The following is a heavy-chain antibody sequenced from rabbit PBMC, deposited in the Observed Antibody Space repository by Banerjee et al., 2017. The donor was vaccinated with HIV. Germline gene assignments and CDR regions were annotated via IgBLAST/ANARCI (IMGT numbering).Heavy chain of an antibody. J-gene: IGHJ4*01. CDR3: ARDIGYVDYVALDL. CDR1: GFSFSSNA. V-gene: IGHV1S40*01. CDR2: IYAGSSDTT. Sequence: QSLEESGGDLVKPGASLTLTCTASGFSFSSNAMCWVRQAPGKGLEWIACIYAGSSDTTYYASWAKGRFTISKTSSTTVTLQMTSLTAADTATYFCARDIGYVDYVALDLWGPGTLVTVS. D-gene: IGHD2-1*01.